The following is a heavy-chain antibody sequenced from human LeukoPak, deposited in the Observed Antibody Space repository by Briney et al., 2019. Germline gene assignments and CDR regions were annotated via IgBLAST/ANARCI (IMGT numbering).Heavy chain of an antibody. Sequence: GGSLRLSCAASGFTFSSYGMHWVRQAPGKGLEWVAAISYDGSNKYYADSVKGRFTISRDNSKNTLYLQMNSLRAEDTAVYYCAKDPRRRGTIWNYFDYWGQGTPATVS. CDR2: ISYDGSNK. D-gene: IGHD1-1*01. CDR3: AKDPRRRGTIWNYFDY. J-gene: IGHJ4*02. V-gene: IGHV3-30*18. CDR1: GFTFSSYG.